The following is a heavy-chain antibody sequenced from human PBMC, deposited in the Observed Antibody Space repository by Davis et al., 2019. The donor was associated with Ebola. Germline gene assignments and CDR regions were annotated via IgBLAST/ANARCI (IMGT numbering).Heavy chain of an antibody. V-gene: IGHV3-53*01. J-gene: IGHJ4*02. D-gene: IGHD5-12*01. Sequence: PGGSLRLSCAVSGFSVSNKYVSWVRQAPGKGLEWVSVIYSGGSKYYADSVKGRFTISRDKSRNTVYLQMDSLRADDTAFYYCAGGGYTGFRDSWGQGTLVTVPS. CDR1: GFSVSNKY. CDR3: AGGGYTGFRDS. CDR2: IYSGGSK.